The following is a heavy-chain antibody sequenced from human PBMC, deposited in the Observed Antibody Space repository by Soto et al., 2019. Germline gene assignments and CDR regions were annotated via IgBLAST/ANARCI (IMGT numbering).Heavy chain of an antibody. CDR2: TYYRSKWDN. CDR3: ARGRFNAFGI. D-gene: IGHD3-3*01. Sequence: QVQLQQSGPGLVKPSQTLSLTCAISGDSVSSNSVAWNWIRQSPSRGLEWLGRTYYRSKWDNDYGVTVIGRITINPDTSKNQFSLQLNSVTPEDTAVYYCARGRFNAFGIWGQGTMVTVSS. J-gene: IGHJ3*02. CDR1: GDSVSSNSVA. V-gene: IGHV6-1*01.